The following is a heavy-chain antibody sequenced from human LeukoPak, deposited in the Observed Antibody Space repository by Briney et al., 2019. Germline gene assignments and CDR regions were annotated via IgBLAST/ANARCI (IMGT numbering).Heavy chain of an antibody. Sequence: VASVEVSCKASGYTFTDYYMHWVRQAPGQGLEWMGWINPNSGGTNYAQKFQGRVTMTRDTSVTTAYMEASSLRSDDTAVFYCARASGYSRGYYIGYWRQETVVTVSS. CDR3: ARASGYSRGYYIGY. J-gene: IGHJ4*02. CDR1: GYTFTDYY. CDR2: INPNSGGT. D-gene: IGHD6-19*01. V-gene: IGHV1-2*02.